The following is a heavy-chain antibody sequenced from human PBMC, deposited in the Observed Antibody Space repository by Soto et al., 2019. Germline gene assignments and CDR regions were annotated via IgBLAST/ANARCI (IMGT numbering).Heavy chain of an antibody. Sequence: ASVKVSCKASGFSFSDCFMHWVRQAPGQGLEWMGIINPSGDSRTYEQKYQGRVTITRDTSTSTVYMDVSSLRYEQTAVYYCARDKSQNSGTPAGISWFHPWGQGTPVTVSS. CDR1: GFSFSDCF. CDR3: ARDKSQNSGTPAGISWFHP. D-gene: IGHD6-19*01. CDR2: INPSGDSR. V-gene: IGHV1-46*01. J-gene: IGHJ5*02.